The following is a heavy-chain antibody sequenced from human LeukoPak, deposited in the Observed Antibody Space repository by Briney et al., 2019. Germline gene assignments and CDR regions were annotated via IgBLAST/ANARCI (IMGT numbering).Heavy chain of an antibody. CDR1: GFTFSSYG. CDR3: AKVLDILTADYFRPDVYYFDY. D-gene: IGHD3-9*01. V-gene: IGHV3-30*02. Sequence: GGSLRLSCAGSGFTFSSYGIHCVRQAPGKGLEWVTFIRFDGSTKYYSDSAKGRFTISRDNSKNTVYLQMNSLRPDDTAIYYCAKVLDILTADYFRPDVYYFDYWGRGTLVTVSS. CDR2: IRFDGSTK. J-gene: IGHJ4*02.